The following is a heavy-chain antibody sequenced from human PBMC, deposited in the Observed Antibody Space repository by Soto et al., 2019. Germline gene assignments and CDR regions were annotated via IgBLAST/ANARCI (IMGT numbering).Heavy chain of an antibody. CDR2: INPSGGST. D-gene: IGHD5-12*01. CDR1: GYTFTSYY. J-gene: IGHJ3*02. Sequence: QVQLVQSGAEVKKPGASVKVSCKASGYTFTSYYMHWVRQAPGQGLEWMGIINPSGGSTSYAQKFQGRVTMTRDTSTSTVYMELSSLRSEDTAVYYCAGSGYDLIGSDAFDIWGQGTMVTVSS. CDR3: AGSGYDLIGSDAFDI. V-gene: IGHV1-46*01.